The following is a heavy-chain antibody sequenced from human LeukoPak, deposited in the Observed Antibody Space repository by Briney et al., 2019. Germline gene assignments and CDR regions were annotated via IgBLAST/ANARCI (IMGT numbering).Heavy chain of an antibody. J-gene: IGHJ5*02. Sequence: SSETLSLTCTVSGGSISSYYWSWIRQPPGKGLEWIGYIYYSGSTNYNPSLESRVTISVDTSKNQFSLKLSSVTAADTAVYYCARDKGSGSQVWFDPWGQGTLVTVSS. D-gene: IGHD1-26*01. CDR3: ARDKGSGSQVWFDP. CDR1: GGSISSYY. V-gene: IGHV4-59*01. CDR2: IYYSGST.